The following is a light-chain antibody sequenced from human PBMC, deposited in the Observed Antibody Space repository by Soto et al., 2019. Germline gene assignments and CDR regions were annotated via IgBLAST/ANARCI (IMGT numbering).Light chain of an antibody. Sequence: DIQMTQSPSTLSASVGDRVIITCRASQTTSSWLAWYQQKPGEAPNLLIYDTSSLQSGVPSRFSGSGSGTEFTLTISSLQPDDFETYYCQQYNSFPFTFGNGTKVDIX. CDR2: DTS. J-gene: IGKJ2*01. CDR3: QQYNSFPFT. CDR1: QTTSSW. V-gene: IGKV1-5*01.